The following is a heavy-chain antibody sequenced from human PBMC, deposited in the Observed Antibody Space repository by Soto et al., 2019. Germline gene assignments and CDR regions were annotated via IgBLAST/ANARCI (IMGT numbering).Heavy chain of an antibody. CDR3: ARVMIAYYYGMDV. D-gene: IGHD3-22*01. V-gene: IGHV4-31*03. CDR1: GGSISSGGYY. Sequence: PSETLSLTCTVSGGSISSGGYYWSWIRQHPGKGLEWIGYIYYSGSTYYNPSLKSRVTISVDTSKNQFSLKLSSVTAADTAVYYCARVMIAYYYGMDVWGQGTTVTVSS. J-gene: IGHJ6*02. CDR2: IYYSGST.